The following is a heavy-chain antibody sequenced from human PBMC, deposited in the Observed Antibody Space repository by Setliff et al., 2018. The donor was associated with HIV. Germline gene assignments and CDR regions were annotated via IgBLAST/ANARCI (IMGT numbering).Heavy chain of an antibody. J-gene: IGHJ3*01. V-gene: IGHV3-23*01. CDR3: ARDRRVGYPRDAFDV. Sequence: PGGSLRLSCAASGFTISNHAMSWVRQAPGKGLEWVSSISYDSSDTFYSGSVKGRFTISRDNSRNTVYLQMNSLRAEDTALYFCARDRRVGYPRDAFDVWGQGTMVTVSS. CDR2: ISYDSSDT. D-gene: IGHD5-18*01. CDR1: GFTISNHA.